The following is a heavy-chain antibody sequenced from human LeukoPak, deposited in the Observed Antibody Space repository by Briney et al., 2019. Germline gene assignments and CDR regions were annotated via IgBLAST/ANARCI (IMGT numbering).Heavy chain of an antibody. Sequence: SVKVSCKASGGTCSSYAISWVRQAPGQGLEWMGGIIPIFGTANYAQKFQGRVTITADESTSTAYMELSSLRSEDTAVYYCARDRSGYSYGTVINYYYYYMDVWGKGTTVTVSS. CDR1: GGTCSSYA. J-gene: IGHJ6*03. CDR2: IIPIFGTA. CDR3: ARDRSGYSYGTVINYYYYYMDV. V-gene: IGHV1-69*01. D-gene: IGHD5-18*01.